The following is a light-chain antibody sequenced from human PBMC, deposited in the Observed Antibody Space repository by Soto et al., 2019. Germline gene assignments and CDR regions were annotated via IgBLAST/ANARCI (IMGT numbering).Light chain of an antibody. V-gene: IGKV4-1*01. CDR2: WAS. CDR3: QQYYSTPLT. Sequence: DIVMTQSPDSLAVSLGERATINCKSSQSVLYSSSNKNHLAWYQQKPGQPPKLLIYWASTRESGVPDRFSGSGSGTDFSLTISSLQAEDVAVYYCQQYYSTPLTFGGGTKVDIK. J-gene: IGKJ4*01. CDR1: QSVLYSSSNKNH.